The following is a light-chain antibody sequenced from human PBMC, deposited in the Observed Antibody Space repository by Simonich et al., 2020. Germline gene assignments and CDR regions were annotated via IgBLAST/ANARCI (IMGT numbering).Light chain of an antibody. J-gene: IGLJ1*01. CDR1: SSDVGGYNY. Sequence: QSALTQPPSASGSPGQSVTISCTGTSSDVGGYNYVSWYQQHPGKAPKLMIYEVSERPSGGPDRFSGSKSGNPASLTVSGLQAEDEADYYCSSYAGSNNYVFGTGTKVTVL. V-gene: IGLV2-8*01. CDR2: EVS. CDR3: SSYAGSNNYV.